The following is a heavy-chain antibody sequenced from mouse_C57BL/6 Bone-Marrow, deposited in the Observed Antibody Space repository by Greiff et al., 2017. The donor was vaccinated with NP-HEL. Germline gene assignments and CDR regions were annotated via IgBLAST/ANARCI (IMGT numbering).Heavy chain of an antibody. Sequence: VQLQQPGAELVKPGASVKMSCKASGYTFTSSWITWVKQRPGQGLEWIGDIYPGSGSTNYNEKFKSKATLTVDTSSSTAYMQLSSLTSEDSAVYYCARCSSGYHYAMDYWGQGTSVTVSS. CDR2: IYPGSGST. D-gene: IGHD3-2*02. V-gene: IGHV1-55*01. CDR3: ARCSSGYHYAMDY. J-gene: IGHJ4*01. CDR1: GYTFTSSW.